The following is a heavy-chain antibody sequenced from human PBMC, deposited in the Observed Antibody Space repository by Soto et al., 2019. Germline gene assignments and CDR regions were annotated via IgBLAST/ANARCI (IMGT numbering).Heavy chain of an antibody. J-gene: IGHJ1*01. V-gene: IGHV3-30-3*01. CDR1: GFTFSSYA. D-gene: IGHD3-22*01. CDR2: ISYDGSNK. CDR3: ARPPDDSSGYHGYFQH. Sequence: GGSLRLSCAASGFTFSSYAMHWVRQAPGKGLEWVAVISYDGSNKYYADSVKGRFTISRDNSKNTLYLQMNSLRAEDTAVYYCARPPDDSSGYHGYFQHWGQGTLVTVYS.